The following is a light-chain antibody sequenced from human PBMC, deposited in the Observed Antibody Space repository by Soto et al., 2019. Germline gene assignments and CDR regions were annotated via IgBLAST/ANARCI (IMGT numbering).Light chain of an antibody. CDR3: QQVNNYPLT. J-gene: IGKJ4*01. V-gene: IGKV1-5*01. Sequence: DIQMTQSPSTLAASVGDRVTITCRASQSIGSWLAWYQQKPGKAPKLLIYEASTLEKGVPSRFSGSGSGTEFTLAISSLQPDDFATYYCQQVNNYPLTFGGGTKVDIK. CDR2: EAS. CDR1: QSIGSW.